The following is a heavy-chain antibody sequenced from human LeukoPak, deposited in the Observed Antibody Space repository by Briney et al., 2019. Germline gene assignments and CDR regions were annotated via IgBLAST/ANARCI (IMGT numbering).Heavy chain of an antibody. CDR1: GFTFSSHS. D-gene: IGHD3-10*01. V-gene: IGHV3-23*01. J-gene: IGHJ4*02. Sequence: GGSLRLSCVVSGFTFSSHSMNWVRQAPGKGLEWVSPISGSGGSTYYADSVKGRFTISRDNSKNTLYLQMNSLRVEDTAVYFCAKTGSRDQGGLDYWGQGTLVTVSS. CDR3: AKTGSRDQGGLDY. CDR2: ISGSGGST.